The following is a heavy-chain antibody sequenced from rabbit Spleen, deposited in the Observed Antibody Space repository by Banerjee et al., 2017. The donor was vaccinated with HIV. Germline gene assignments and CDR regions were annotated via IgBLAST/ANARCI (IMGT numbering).Heavy chain of an antibody. V-gene: IGHV1S40*01. J-gene: IGHJ4*01. CDR1: GFDFSSSYY. CDR3: ARSDSGYPHVKRLDL. Sequence: QSLEESGGGLVQPEGSLTLTCTASGFDFSSSYYMCWVRQAPGKRPEWIACIGTGNGGTYYASWAKGRFTISKTSSTTVTLQMTSLTAADTATYFCARSDSGYPHVKRLDLWGPGTLVTVS. D-gene: IGHD1-1*01. CDR2: IGTGNGGT.